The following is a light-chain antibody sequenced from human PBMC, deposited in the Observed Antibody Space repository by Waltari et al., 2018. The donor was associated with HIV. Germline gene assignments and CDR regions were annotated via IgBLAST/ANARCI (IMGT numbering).Light chain of an antibody. V-gene: IGLV1-51*02. CDR1: SPNLGNNF. CDR2: ENN. J-gene: IGLJ2*01. CDR3: ETWDSSLSVVV. Sequence: QSVLTQPPSVSAAPGQKVTISCSGSSPNLGNNFVSWYQQLPGTAPKLLIYENNYRPSGIPDRFSGSKSVTSATLDISGLQTGDEATYFCETWDSSLSVVVFGGGTKLTVL.